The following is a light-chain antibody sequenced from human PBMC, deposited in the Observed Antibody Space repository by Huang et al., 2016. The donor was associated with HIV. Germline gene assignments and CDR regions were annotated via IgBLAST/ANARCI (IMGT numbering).Light chain of an antibody. Sequence: EIVMTQSPATLSVSPGERATLSCRASQSVNNNLAWYQQKVGQAPRLLIYGASPSANDIPAKFSGSGSGTEFTLTISTLQSEDFAIYYCQQYNNRPPWSFGQGTKVEIK. CDR2: GAS. CDR1: QSVNNN. J-gene: IGKJ1*01. V-gene: IGKV3D-15*01. CDR3: QQYNNRPPWS.